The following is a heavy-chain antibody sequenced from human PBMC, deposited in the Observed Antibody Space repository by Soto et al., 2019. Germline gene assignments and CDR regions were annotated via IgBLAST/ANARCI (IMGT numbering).Heavy chain of an antibody. J-gene: IGHJ4*02. D-gene: IGHD2-8*02. CDR1: GGSISDYY. CDR2: IYYSGST. Sequence: SEPLSLTCSVSGGSISDYYWSWIWQPPGKGLEWIGYIYYSGSTIYNPSLKSRVTISVDTSKNQFSLELSSVTAADTAVYYCAAVRVAAPSYLDRLGKGTLVPSPQ. V-gene: IGHV4-59*01. CDR3: AAVRVAAPSYLDR.